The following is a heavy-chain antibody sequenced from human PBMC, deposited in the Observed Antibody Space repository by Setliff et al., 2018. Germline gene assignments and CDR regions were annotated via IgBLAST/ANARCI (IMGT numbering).Heavy chain of an antibody. D-gene: IGHD1-1*01. V-gene: IGHV1-46*01. CDR2: IKPGIDTA. CDR1: GDTFVSYY. J-gene: IGHJ1*01. Sequence: ASVKVSCKTSGDTFVSYYVHWVRQAPGQGLEWMGLIKPGIDTATYAQKFQGRVTMTRDTSAKIVFMELNGLRSDDTAVYYCARDVTGAYNGRLEYWGLGTLVTVSS. CDR3: ARDVTGAYNGRLEY.